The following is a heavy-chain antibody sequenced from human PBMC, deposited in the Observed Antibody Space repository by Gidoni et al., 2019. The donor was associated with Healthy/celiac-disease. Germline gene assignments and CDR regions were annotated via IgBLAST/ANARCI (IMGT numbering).Heavy chain of an antibody. CDR1: GFTFGTAW. Sequence: EVQLVESGGGLVKPGGSLRLPCSASGFTFGTAWMIWGRQAPGKGLEWGGRMKSKTDGGTTDYAAPVKGRFTISRDDSKNTLYLQMNSLKTEDTAVYYCTTDLEGEQLAPIFDYWGQGTLVTVSS. J-gene: IGHJ4*02. D-gene: IGHD6-6*01. CDR2: MKSKTDGGTT. CDR3: TTDLEGEQLAPIFDY. V-gene: IGHV3-15*01.